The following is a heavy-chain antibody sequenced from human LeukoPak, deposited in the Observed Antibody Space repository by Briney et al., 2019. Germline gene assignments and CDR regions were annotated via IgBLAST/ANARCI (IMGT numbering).Heavy chain of an antibody. CDR3: ARSVGATLAGAFDI. D-gene: IGHD1-26*01. J-gene: IGHJ3*02. CDR2: ISVSGGST. CDR1: GFTFSSYA. Sequence: GGSLRLSCAASGFTFSSYAMTWVRQAPGKGLEWVSAISVSGGSTYYADSVKGRFTISRDNSKNTLYLQMNSLRAEDTAVYYCARSVGATLAGAFDIWGQGTMVTVSS. V-gene: IGHV3-23*01.